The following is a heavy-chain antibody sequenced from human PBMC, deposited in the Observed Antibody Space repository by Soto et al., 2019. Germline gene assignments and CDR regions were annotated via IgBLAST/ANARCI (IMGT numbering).Heavy chain of an antibody. J-gene: IGHJ3*02. Sequence: GGSLRLSCAASGFTFSSYAMSWVRQAPGKGLEWVSAISGSGGNTYYEDSVKGRFTISRDNSKNTLYLQMNSLRAEDKAVYYCATTIEHDAFDIWGQGTMVTVSS. CDR3: ATTIEHDAFDI. V-gene: IGHV3-23*01. D-gene: IGHD1-1*01. CDR2: ISGSGGNT. CDR1: GFTFSSYA.